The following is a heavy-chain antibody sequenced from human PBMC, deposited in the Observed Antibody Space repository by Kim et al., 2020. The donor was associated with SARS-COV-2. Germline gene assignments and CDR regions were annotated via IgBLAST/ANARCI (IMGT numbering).Heavy chain of an antibody. J-gene: IGHJ4*02. CDR3: ARDYGDYGFDY. D-gene: IGHD4-17*01. Sequence: CYNPSLTSRVNVSVDTSKNQFSLKLSSVTAAGTAVYYCARDYGDYGFDYWGQGTLVTVSS. V-gene: IGHV4-30-2*05.